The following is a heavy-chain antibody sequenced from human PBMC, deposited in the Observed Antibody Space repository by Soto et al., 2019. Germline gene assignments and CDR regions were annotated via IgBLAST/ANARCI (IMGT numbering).Heavy chain of an antibody. J-gene: IGHJ6*03. D-gene: IGHD4-17*01. V-gene: IGHV3-33*01. CDR3: ARAGNDYGDYGIDYYYMDV. CDR1: GFTFSSYG. Sequence: GGSLRLSCAASGFTFSSYGMHWVRQAPGKGLEWVAVIWYDGSNKYYADSVKGRFTISRDNSKNTLYLQMNSLRAEDTAVYYCARAGNDYGDYGIDYYYMDVWGKGTTVTVSS. CDR2: IWYDGSNK.